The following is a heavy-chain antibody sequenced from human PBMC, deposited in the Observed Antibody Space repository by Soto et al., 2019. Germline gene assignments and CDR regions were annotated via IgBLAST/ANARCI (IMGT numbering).Heavy chain of an antibody. D-gene: IGHD3-10*01. CDR1: GFTFSIYG. V-gene: IGHV3-30*18. CDR3: AKELLTYYYGSGSLS. Sequence: PGGSLRLSCAASGFTFSIYGMHWVRQAPGKGLEWVAVISYDGSNKYYADSVKGRFTISRDNSKNTLYLQMNSLRAEDTAVYYCAKELLTYYYGSGSLSWGQGTLVTVSS. J-gene: IGHJ5*02. CDR2: ISYDGSNK.